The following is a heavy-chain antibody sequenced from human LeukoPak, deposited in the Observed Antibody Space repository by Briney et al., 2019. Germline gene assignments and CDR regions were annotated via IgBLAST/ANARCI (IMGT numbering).Heavy chain of an antibody. V-gene: IGHV3-21*01. CDR3: VRAGIGGTKEDGMDV. D-gene: IGHD1-14*01. J-gene: IGHJ6*02. CDR1: GFIFRSYR. Sequence: PGGSLRLSCAASGFIFRSYRMTWVRQAPGKGLEWVSSLTSISTYVYYADSVKGRFTVSRDNAKNSLYLQMNSLRAEDTAVYYCVRAGIGGTKEDGMDVWGQGTTVTVSS. CDR2: LTSISTYV.